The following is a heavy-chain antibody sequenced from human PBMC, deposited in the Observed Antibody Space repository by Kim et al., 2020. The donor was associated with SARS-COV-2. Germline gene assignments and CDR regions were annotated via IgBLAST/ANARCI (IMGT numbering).Heavy chain of an antibody. CDR2: ISGSGGST. Sequence: GGSLRLSCAASKFTFSSYAMSWVRQAPGKGLEWVSGISGSGGSTYYADSVKGRFTISRDNSKNTLYLQMNSLRAEDTAVYYCAKGHYYDSSGYYLDGPLDCWGQGTLVTVSS. CDR3: AKGHYYDSSGYYLDGPLDC. D-gene: IGHD3-22*01. V-gene: IGHV3-23*01. CDR1: KFTFSSYA. J-gene: IGHJ4*02.